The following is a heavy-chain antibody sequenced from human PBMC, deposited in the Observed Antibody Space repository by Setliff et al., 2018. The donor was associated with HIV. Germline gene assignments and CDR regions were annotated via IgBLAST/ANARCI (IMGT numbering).Heavy chain of an antibody. CDR2: IYHTGAT. D-gene: IGHD6-25*01. CDR1: GGSISSDDHY. V-gene: IGHV4-30-4*01. J-gene: IGHJ4*02. CDR3: ARMSISASVYFDY. Sequence: SETLSLTCTVSGGSISSDDHYWSWIRRPPGKGLEWIGYIYHTGATYYKSSLESRLTISVDTSKNQFSLKLNSVTAADTAVYFCARMSISASVYFDYWGQGSQVTVSS.